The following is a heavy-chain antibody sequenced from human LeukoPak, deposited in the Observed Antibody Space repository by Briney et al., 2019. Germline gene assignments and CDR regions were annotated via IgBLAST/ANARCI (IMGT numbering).Heavy chain of an antibody. D-gene: IGHD2-15*01. V-gene: IGHV1-69*05. CDR3: ARDTHTVVAVTYFDY. CDR1: GGTFSSYA. Sequence: SVKVSCKASGGTFSSYAISWVRQAPGQGLEWMGRIIPIFGTANYAQKFQGRVTITTDESTSTAYMELSSMTSEDTAVYYCARDTHTVVAVTYFDYWGQGTLVTVSA. CDR2: IIPIFGTA. J-gene: IGHJ4*02.